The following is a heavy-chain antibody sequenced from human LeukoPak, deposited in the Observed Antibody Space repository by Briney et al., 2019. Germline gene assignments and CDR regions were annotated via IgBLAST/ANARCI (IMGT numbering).Heavy chain of an antibody. CDR2: ISYDGSNK. V-gene: IGHV3-30*04. D-gene: IGHD5-24*01. Sequence: GRSLRLSCAASGFTFSSYAMHWVRQAPGKGLEWVAVISYDGSNKYYADSVKGRFTISRDNSKNTLYLQMNSLRAEDTAVYYCARGWLAFDIWGQGTMVTVSS. J-gene: IGHJ3*02. CDR1: GFTFSSYA. CDR3: ARGWLAFDI.